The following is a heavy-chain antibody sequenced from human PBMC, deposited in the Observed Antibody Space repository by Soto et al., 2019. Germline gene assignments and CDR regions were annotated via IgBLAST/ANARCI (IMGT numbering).Heavy chain of an antibody. CDR1: GFSLSTSGVG. J-gene: IGHJ3*02. CDR2: IYWDDDK. V-gene: IGHV2-5*02. Sequence: ESGPTLVNPTQTLTLTCTFSGFSLSTSGVGVGWIRQPPGKALEWLALIYWDDDKRYSPSLKSRLTITKDTSKNQVVLTMTNMDPVDTATYYCAHDAQYCSSTSCYSGLLDAFDIWGQGTMVTVSS. D-gene: IGHD2-2*01. CDR3: AHDAQYCSSTSCYSGLLDAFDI.